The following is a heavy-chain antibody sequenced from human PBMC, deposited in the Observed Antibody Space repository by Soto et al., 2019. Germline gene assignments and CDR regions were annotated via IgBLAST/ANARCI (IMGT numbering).Heavy chain of an antibody. V-gene: IGHV3-23*01. D-gene: IGHD6-13*01. J-gene: IGHJ4*02. CDR2: ISGSGGST. Sequence: EVQLLESGGGLVQPGGSLRLSCAASGFTFSNYAVTWVRQAPGKGLEWVSTISGSGGSTYYADSVKGRFTISRDNSKNTLYLQMTSLRAEDTAVYYCAKDQGSSWYEIDYLGQGTLVTVSS. CDR1: GFTFSNYA. CDR3: AKDQGSSWYEIDY.